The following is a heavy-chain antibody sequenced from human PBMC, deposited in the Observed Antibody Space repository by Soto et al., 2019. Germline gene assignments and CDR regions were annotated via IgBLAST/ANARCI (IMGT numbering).Heavy chain of an antibody. J-gene: IGHJ4*02. D-gene: IGHD1-1*01. CDR1: GGTFRNYP. CDR2: IIPIFGTP. V-gene: IGHV1-69*01. Sequence: QVQLVQSGAEVKKPGSSVKVSCKASGGTFRNYPFSWVRQAPGQGLEWMGGIIPIFGTPNYAQKFQGRVTITADESTTTVYMELSSLRSEDTAVYYCARVLEFRDGYISHFDFWGQGTLVTVSS. CDR3: ARVLEFRDGYISHFDF.